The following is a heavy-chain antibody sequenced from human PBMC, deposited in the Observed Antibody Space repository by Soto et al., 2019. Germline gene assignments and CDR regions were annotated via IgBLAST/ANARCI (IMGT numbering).Heavy chain of an antibody. J-gene: IGHJ6*02. CDR1: GFTFSSYS. Sequence: EVQLVESGGGLVKPGGSLRLSCAASGFTFSSYSMNWVRQAPGKGLEWVSSISSSSSYIYYADSVTGRFTISRDNAKNSLYLQMNSLRAEDTSVYYCARDAYCGGDCYDSYGMDVWGQGTTVTVSS. CDR3: ARDAYCGGDCYDSYGMDV. CDR2: ISSSSSYI. D-gene: IGHD2-21*02. V-gene: IGHV3-21*01.